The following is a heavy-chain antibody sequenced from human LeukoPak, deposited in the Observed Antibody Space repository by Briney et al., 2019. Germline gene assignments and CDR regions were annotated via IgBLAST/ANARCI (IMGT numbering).Heavy chain of an antibody. Sequence: SETLSLTCNVSGGSISSSSHYWGWIRQPPGKGLEWIGSIYYSGSTYYNASLKSRVTISVDTSKNQFSLRLSSVTAADTAVYYCARLVQEGYYYHSSGYRFDCWGQGALVTVSS. CDR3: ARLVQEGYYYHSSGYRFDC. J-gene: IGHJ4*02. CDR1: GGSISSSSHY. CDR2: IYYSGST. V-gene: IGHV4-39*01. D-gene: IGHD3-22*01.